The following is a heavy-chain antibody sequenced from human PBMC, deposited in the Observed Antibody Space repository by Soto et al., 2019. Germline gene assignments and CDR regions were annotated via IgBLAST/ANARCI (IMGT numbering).Heavy chain of an antibody. V-gene: IGHV1-18*01. CDR2: ISAYNGNT. CDR1: GYTFTSYG. Sequence: QVQLVQSGAEVKKPGASVKVSCKASGYTFTSYGIGWVRQAPGQGLEWMGWISAYNGNTNYAQKLQGRVTMTTDTSTSTAYMELRSLRSDDTAVYYCARVGVLRYFGRPNAFDIWGQGTMVTVSS. D-gene: IGHD3-9*01. J-gene: IGHJ3*02. CDR3: ARVGVLRYFGRPNAFDI.